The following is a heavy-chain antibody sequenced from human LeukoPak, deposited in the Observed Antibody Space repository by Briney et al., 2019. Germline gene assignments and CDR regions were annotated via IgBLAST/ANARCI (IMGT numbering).Heavy chain of an antibody. CDR1: GFTFSNYW. V-gene: IGHV3-7*01. D-gene: IGHD6-13*01. CDR2: IKQDGGEK. J-gene: IGHJ5*02. CDR3: ARVAYSGSWYNWFDP. Sequence: PGGSLRLSCAASGFTFSNYWMSWVRQAPGKGLEWVANIKQDGGEKYYVDSVKGRFTISRDNAKNSLYLQMNSLRAEDTAVYYCARVAYSGSWYNWFDPWGQGTLVTVSS.